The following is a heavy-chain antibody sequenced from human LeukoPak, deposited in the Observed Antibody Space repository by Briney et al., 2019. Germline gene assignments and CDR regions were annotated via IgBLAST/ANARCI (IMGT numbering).Heavy chain of an antibody. D-gene: IGHD3-3*01. Sequence: FQGRVTITRDTSASTAYMELSSLRSEDTAVYYCARDGRVTIFGVVIRNGMDVWGQGTTVTVSS. CDR3: ARDGRVTIFGVVIRNGMDV. V-gene: IGHV1-3*01. J-gene: IGHJ6*02.